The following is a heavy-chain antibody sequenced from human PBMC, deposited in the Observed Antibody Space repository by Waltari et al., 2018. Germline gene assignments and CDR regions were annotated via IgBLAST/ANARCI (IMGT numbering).Heavy chain of an antibody. CDR2: IYYSGST. CDR1: GGSISSSSYY. V-gene: IGHV4-39*01. D-gene: IGHD3-22*01. Sequence: QLQLQESGPGLVKPSETLSLTCTVSGGSISSSSYYWGWIRQPPGKGLEWIGSIYYSGSTYYNPSLKGRVTISVDTSKNQFSLKLSSVTAADTAVYYCASTVYYDSSGWTYYFDYWGQGTLVTVSS. CDR3: ASTVYYDSSGWTYYFDY. J-gene: IGHJ4*02.